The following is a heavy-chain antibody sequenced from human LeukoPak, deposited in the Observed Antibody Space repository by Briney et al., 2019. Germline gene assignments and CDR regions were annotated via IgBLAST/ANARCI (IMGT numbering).Heavy chain of an antibody. Sequence: GGSLRLSCAASGFTFSTYNMNWVRQAPGKGLEWVSSITSSSYIYYADSVKGRFTISRDNAKNSLYLQMNSLRAGDTAVYYCASNPSPKVYYYDTVDYWGQGTLVTVSS. CDR3: ASNPSPKVYYYDTVDY. CDR1: GFTFSTYN. D-gene: IGHD3-22*01. CDR2: ITSSSYI. V-gene: IGHV3-21*01. J-gene: IGHJ4*02.